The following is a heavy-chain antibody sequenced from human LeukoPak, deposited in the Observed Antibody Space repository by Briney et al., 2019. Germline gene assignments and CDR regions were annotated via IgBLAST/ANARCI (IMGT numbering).Heavy chain of an antibody. CDR1: GFTFSSYA. CDR2: ISYDGSNK. V-gene: IGHV3-30-3*01. CDR3: ARDHVLLWFGELSNFDY. D-gene: IGHD3-10*01. Sequence: GGSLRLSCAASGFTFSSYAMHWVRQAPGKGLEWVAVISYDGSNKYYADSVKGRFTISRDNSKNTLYLQMNSLRAEDTAVYYCARDHVLLWFGELSNFDYWGQGTLVTVSS. J-gene: IGHJ4*02.